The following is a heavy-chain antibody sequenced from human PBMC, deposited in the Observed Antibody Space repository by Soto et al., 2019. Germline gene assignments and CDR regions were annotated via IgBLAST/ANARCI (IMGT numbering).Heavy chain of an antibody. CDR2: IIPIFGTA. V-gene: IGHV1-69*01. CDR1: GGTFSSYA. J-gene: IGHJ5*02. D-gene: IGHD3-3*01. Sequence: QVPLVQSGAEVKKPGSSVKVSCKASGGTFSSYAISWVRQAPGQGLEWMGGIIPIFGTANYAQKFQGRVTITADESTSTAYMELSSLRSEDTAVYYCARVETYYDSPRGWFDPWGQGTLVTVSS. CDR3: ARVETYYDSPRGWFDP.